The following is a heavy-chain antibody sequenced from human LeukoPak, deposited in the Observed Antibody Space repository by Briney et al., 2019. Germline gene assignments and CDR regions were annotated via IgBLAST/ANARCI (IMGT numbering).Heavy chain of an antibody. CDR1: AFTFSTYD. CDR2: ISGSGGNI. V-gene: IGHV3-48*03. Sequence: PGGSLRLSCAASAFTFSTYDMKWVRQAPGKGLEWVSHISGSGGNIGYADSVKGRFTLSRDNSKNTVYLQMTSLRVEDTAMYYCATISDLLYYFDSWGQGTLVTISS. J-gene: IGHJ4*02. CDR3: ATISDLLYYFDS.